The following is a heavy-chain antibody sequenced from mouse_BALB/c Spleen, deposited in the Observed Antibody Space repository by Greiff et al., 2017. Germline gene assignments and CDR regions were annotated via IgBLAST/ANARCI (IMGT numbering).Heavy chain of an antibody. Sequence: VQLQQSGAELVRPGASVTLSCKASGYTFTDYEMHWVKQTPVHGLEWIGAIDPETGGTAYNQKFKGKATLTADKSSSTAYMELRSLTSEDSAVYDFTRTRYYAMDYWGQGTSVTVSS. CDR2: IDPETGGT. CDR1: GYTFTDYE. CDR3: TRTRYYAMDY. J-gene: IGHJ4*01. V-gene: IGHV1-15*01. D-gene: IGHD3-3*01.